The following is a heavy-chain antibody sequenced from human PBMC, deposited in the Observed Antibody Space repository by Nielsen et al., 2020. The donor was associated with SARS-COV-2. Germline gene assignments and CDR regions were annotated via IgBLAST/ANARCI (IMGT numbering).Heavy chain of an antibody. D-gene: IGHD6-13*01. CDR3: ARDLSGAAAGVSPLHYYYYGMDV. J-gene: IGHJ6*02. CDR2: ISAYNGNT. V-gene: IGHV1-18*04. CDR1: GYTFTSYY. Sequence: ASVKVSCKASGYTFTSYYMHWVRQAPGQGLEWMGWISAYNGNTNYAQKLQGRVTMTTDTSTSTAYMELRSLRSDDTAVYYCARDLSGAAAGVSPLHYYYYGMDVWGQGTTVTVSS.